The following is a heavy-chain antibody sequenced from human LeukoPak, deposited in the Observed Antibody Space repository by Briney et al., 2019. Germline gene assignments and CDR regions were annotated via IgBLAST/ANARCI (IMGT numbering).Heavy chain of an antibody. CDR1: GFTFSDYY. CDR3: ARERGFRWKLYFDL. D-gene: IGHD1-1*01. CDR2: ISASTNVI. V-gene: IGHV3-11*04. Sequence: GGSLRLSCAASGFTFSDYYMTWIRQAPGRGLEWISYISASTNVIQYADSVKGRFTISRDNAKNSLYLQMNSLSNEDTAVYYCARERGFRWKLYFDLWGQGTLVTVSS. J-gene: IGHJ4*02.